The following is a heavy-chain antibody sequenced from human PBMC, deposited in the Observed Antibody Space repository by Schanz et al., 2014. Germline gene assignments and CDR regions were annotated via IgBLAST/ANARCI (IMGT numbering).Heavy chain of an antibody. CDR3: ATGTHIVVAFDY. J-gene: IGHJ4*02. CDR2: FDPKKGEA. CDR1: GSIFSKLL. V-gene: IGHV1-24*01. D-gene: IGHD2-21*01. Sequence: QVQLVQSGAEVKKPGASVKVSCKVSGSIFSKLLMHWVRQGPAKGLEWMGGFDPKKGEAIYAQKFQGRVTMTEDTSTGTAYMELRSLTSEDTAVYYCATGTHIVVAFDYWGQGTLVTVSS.